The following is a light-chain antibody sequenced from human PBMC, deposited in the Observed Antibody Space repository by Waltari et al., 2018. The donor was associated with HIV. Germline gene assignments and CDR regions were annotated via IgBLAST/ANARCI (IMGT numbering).Light chain of an antibody. CDR3: AAWDASLSAWV. V-gene: IGLV1-47*01. CDR2: MNN. J-gene: IGLJ3*02. CDR1: NSNIGSTY. Sequence: QSVLTPPPSASGTPGQRVTISCSGSNSNIGSTYVYWYQQLPGTAPKLLMYMNNQRPSGVPDRFSGSKSGTSASLAISGLRSDDEADYYCAAWDASLSAWVFGGGTKLTVL.